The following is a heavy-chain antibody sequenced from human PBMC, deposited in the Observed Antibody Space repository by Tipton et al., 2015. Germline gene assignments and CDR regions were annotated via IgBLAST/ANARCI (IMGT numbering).Heavy chain of an antibody. CDR3: TRWNLSNGSAGKVPL. CDR1: GFTFSDYD. D-gene: IGHD2-15*01. J-gene: IGHJ4*02. V-gene: IGHV3-11*01. CDR2: IRRSGNTI. Sequence: GSLRLSCAASGFTFSDYDMNWIRQAPGKGLEWVSYIRRSGNTIYYADSVKGRFIISRDNARNSLYLQMNSLRAEDTAVYFCTRWNLSNGSAGKVPLWGQGTLVTVSS.